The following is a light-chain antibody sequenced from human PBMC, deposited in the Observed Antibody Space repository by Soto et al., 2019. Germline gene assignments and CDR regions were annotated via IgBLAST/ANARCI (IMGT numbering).Light chain of an antibody. CDR2: GAS. J-gene: IGKJ5*01. Sequence: DIQLTQSPSFLSASVGDRVTITCRASQDISSYLGWYQQKPGEAPKLLIYGASTLQSGVPSRFSGSGSGTEFTLTISSLQPEDFASYYCQQLNSYLLTFGQATRLEIK. V-gene: IGKV1-9*01. CDR1: QDISSY. CDR3: QQLNSYLLT.